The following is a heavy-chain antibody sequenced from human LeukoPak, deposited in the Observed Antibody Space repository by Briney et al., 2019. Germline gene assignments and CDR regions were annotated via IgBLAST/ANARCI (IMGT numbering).Heavy chain of an antibody. CDR3: ARVADEFGDYGFDS. J-gene: IGHJ4*02. D-gene: IGHD4-17*01. V-gene: IGHV4-30-4*01. Sequence: SETLSLTCAVSGGSISSGAYYWSWIRQPPGKGLEWVGYIYYSGRTYYNPSLKSRLIISVDTSKNQFSLKLSSVTAADKAVYCCARVADEFGDYGFDSWGQGTLVTVSS. CDR1: GGSISSGAYY. CDR2: IYYSGRT.